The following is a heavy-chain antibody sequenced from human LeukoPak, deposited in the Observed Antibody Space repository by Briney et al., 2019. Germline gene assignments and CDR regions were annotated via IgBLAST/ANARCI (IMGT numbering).Heavy chain of an antibody. V-gene: IGHV3-64D*06. CDR3: VKTPYSSTWYVGDY. J-gene: IGHJ4*02. D-gene: IGHD2/OR15-2a*01. Sequence: GGSLRLSCSASRFTFSSYAMHWVRQAAGEGLEYVSAINSDGDSTYYADSVKGRFTISRDNSKNTLYLQMSSLRPEDSAVYYCVKTPYSSTWYVGDYWGQGTLVTVSS. CDR1: RFTFSSYA. CDR2: INSDGDST.